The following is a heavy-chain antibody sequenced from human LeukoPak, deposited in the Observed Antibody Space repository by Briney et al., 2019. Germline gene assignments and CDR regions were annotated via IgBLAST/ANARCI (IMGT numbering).Heavy chain of an antibody. CDR1: GYTFTNYW. V-gene: IGHV5-51*01. J-gene: IGHJ4*02. Sequence: GESLKISCKGSGYTFTNYWIAWVRLMPGKGLEWMGIIYPGDSDTRYSPSFQGQVTFSADKSISTAYLQWSSLKASDSAMYYCARLQYSPDYWGQGTLVTVSS. D-gene: IGHD6-6*01. CDR2: IYPGDSDT. CDR3: ARLQYSPDY.